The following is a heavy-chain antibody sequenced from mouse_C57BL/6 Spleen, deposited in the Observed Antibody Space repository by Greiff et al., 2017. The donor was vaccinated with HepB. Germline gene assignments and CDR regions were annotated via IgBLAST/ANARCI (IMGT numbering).Heavy chain of an antibody. V-gene: IGHV1-55*01. D-gene: IGHD2-5*01. Sequence: QVQLQQPGAELVKPGASVKMSCKASGYTFTSYWITWVKQRPGQGLEWIGDIYPGSGSTNYNEKFKSKATLTVDTSSSTAYMQLSSLTSEDSAVYYGARGRTIVTSYYFDYWGQGTTLTVSS. CDR1: GYTFTSYW. J-gene: IGHJ2*01. CDR2: IYPGSGST. CDR3: ARGRTIVTSYYFDY.